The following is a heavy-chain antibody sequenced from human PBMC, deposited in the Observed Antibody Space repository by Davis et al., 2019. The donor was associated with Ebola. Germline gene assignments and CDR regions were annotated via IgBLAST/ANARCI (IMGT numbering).Heavy chain of an antibody. CDR1: GFTFSGSA. Sequence: GESLKISCAASGFTFSGSAMHWVRQASGKGLEWVGRIRSKANSYATAYAASVKGRFTISRDDSKKTAYLQMNSLKTEDTAVYYCTTTTVTIDYWGQGTLVTVSS. CDR3: TTTTVTIDY. V-gene: IGHV3-73*01. D-gene: IGHD4-17*01. J-gene: IGHJ4*02. CDR2: IRSKANSYAT.